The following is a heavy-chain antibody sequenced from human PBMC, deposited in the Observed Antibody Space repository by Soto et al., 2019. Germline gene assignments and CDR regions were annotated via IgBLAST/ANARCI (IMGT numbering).Heavy chain of an antibody. D-gene: IGHD4-17*01. CDR1: GGSISSYY. J-gene: IGHJ6*02. V-gene: IGHV4-4*07. Sequence: SETLSLTCTVSGGSISSYYWSWIRQPAGKGLEWIGRIYTSGSTNYNPSLRSRVTMSVDTSKNQFSLKLSSVTAADTAVYYCARVSPYGGKLLYYYYGMDVWGQGTTVTVSS. CDR2: IYTSGST. CDR3: ARVSPYGGKLLYYYYGMDV.